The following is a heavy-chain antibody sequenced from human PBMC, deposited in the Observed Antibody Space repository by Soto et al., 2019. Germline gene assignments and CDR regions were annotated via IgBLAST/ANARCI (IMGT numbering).Heavy chain of an antibody. CDR2: VIAKSHGGTI. Sequence: EVQLVESGGGLVQPGGSLRLSCAASGFTFSNAWMSWVRQALGKGLEWVGRVIAKSHGGTIDYAAPVKGRFTISRDDSRDTLFLQMNSLRTEDTAVYYCATGTGKTDFDYWGQGTLVTVSS. CDR3: ATGTGKTDFDY. CDR1: GFTFSNAW. V-gene: IGHV3-15*01. J-gene: IGHJ4*02. D-gene: IGHD2-21*02.